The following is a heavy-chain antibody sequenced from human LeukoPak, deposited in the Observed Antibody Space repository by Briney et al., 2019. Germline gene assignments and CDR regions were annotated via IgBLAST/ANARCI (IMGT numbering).Heavy chain of an antibody. J-gene: IGHJ4*02. CDR1: GYTFTGYY. CDR3: ARGAYSSSWHQQYYFDY. CDR2: INPNSGGR. Sequence: ASVKVSCKASGYTFTGYYMHWVRQAPGQGLEWMGWINPNSGGRNYAQKFQGRVTMTRDTSISTAYMELSRLRSDDTAVYYCARGAYSSSWHQQYYFDYWGQGTLVTVSS. V-gene: IGHV1-2*02. D-gene: IGHD6-13*01.